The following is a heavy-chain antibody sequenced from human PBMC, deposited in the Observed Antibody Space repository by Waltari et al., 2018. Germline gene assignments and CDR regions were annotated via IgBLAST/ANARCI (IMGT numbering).Heavy chain of an antibody. J-gene: IGHJ4*02. CDR3: ARDTAARYFDY. V-gene: IGHV4-59*01. CDR1: GGSISSYY. Sequence: QVQLQESGPGLVKPSETLSLTCTVSGGSISSYYWSWIRQPPGKGLEWIGYIYYSGSTNYNPTLKSRVTISVDTSKNQFSRKLSSVTAADTAVYYCARDTAARYFDYWGQGTLVTVSS. CDR2: IYYSGST. D-gene: IGHD6-6*01.